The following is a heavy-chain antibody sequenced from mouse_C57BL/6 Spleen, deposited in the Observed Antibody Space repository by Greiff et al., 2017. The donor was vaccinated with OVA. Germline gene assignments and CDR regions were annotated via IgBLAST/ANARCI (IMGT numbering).Heavy chain of an antibody. CDR3: ASCYPYYYAMDY. J-gene: IGHJ4*01. CDR1: GYAFSSYW. D-gene: IGHD2-12*01. V-gene: IGHV1-80*01. Sequence: QVQLQQSGAELVKPGASVKISCKASGYAFSSYWMNWVQQRPGKGLEWIGQIYPGDGDTNYNGKFKGKATLTADKSSSTAYMQLSSLTSEDSAVYFCASCYPYYYAMDYWGQGTSVTVSS. CDR2: IYPGDGDT.